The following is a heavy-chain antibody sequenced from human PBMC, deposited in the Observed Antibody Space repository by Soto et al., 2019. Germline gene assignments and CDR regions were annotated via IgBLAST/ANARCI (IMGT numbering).Heavy chain of an antibody. D-gene: IGHD6-13*01. CDR1: GFTFSTYS. CDR3: ARGPATAAGTDYYGMDV. V-gene: IGHV3-21*01. J-gene: IGHJ6*02. CDR2: ISSSSSDI. Sequence: EVQLVESGGGLVKPGGSLRLSCAASGFTFSTYSMNWVRQAPGKGLEWVSSISSSSSDIYYADSVKGRLTISRDNAKNSLYLQMNSLRAEDTAVYYCARGPATAAGTDYYGMDVWGQGTTVTVS.